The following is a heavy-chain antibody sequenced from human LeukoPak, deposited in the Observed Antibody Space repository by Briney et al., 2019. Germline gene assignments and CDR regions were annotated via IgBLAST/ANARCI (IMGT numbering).Heavy chain of an antibody. CDR3: ARVTPSYDILTGYRADDAFDI. CDR2: IYYSGST. Sequence: SETLSLTCTVSGGSISSYYWSWIRQPPGKGLEWIGYIYYSGSTNYNPSLKSRVTISVDTSKNQFSLKLSSVTAADTAVYYCARVTPSYDILTGYRADDAFDIWGQGTMVTVSS. CDR1: GGSISSYY. D-gene: IGHD3-9*01. J-gene: IGHJ3*02. V-gene: IGHV4-59*01.